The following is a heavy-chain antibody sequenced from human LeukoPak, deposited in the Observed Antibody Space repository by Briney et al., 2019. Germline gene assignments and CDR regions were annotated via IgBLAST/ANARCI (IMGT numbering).Heavy chain of an antibody. Sequence: GGSLRLSCVASGFPFSSYVMTWVRQAPGKGLEWVSVIYSGGSTYYADSVKGRFTISRDNSKNTLYLQMNSLRAEDTAVYYCAGGSSGWYVEDYYYYYGMDVWGQGTTVTVSS. CDR3: AGGSSGWYVEDYYYYYGMDV. CDR2: IYSGGST. CDR1: GFPFSSYV. D-gene: IGHD6-19*01. V-gene: IGHV3-53*01. J-gene: IGHJ6*02.